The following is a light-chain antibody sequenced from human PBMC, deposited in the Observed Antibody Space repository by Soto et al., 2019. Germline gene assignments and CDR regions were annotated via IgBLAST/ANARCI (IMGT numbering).Light chain of an antibody. CDR1: SSDVGGYNY. V-gene: IGLV2-14*01. CDR2: EVT. Sequence: QSALTQPASVSASPGQSVTISCAGTSSDVGGYNYVSWYQQRPGRAPKLMIYEVTYRPSGVSSRFSGSKSGNTASLTISGLQAEDEADYYCSSYTTSSTLVFGTGTKLTFL. J-gene: IGLJ1*01. CDR3: SSYTTSSTLV.